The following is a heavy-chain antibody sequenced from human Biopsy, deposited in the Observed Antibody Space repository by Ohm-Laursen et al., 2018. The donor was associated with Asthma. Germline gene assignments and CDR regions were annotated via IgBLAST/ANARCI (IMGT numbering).Heavy chain of an antibody. CDR2: INPNSGGT. CDR1: GYTFIGCH. D-gene: IGHD6-13*01. Sequence: ASVKVSCKASGYTFIGCHIHWMRQAPGQGLEWMGRINPNSGGTNYAQKFQGRVTMTRDTSISTAYMEVSRLRSDDTAVYYCARGQKSAGARWFVPWGQGPLVTVSS. J-gene: IGHJ5*02. V-gene: IGHV1-2*06. CDR3: ARGQKSAGARWFVP.